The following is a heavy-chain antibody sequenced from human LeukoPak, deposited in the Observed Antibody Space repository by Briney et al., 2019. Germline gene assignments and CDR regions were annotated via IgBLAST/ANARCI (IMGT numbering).Heavy chain of an antibody. CDR1: GYTFTGYY. Sequence: ASEKVSCKPSGYTFTGYYMHWVRQAPGQRLEWMGRINPNRGGTNYAQKIQGRVTMTRDTSISTAYMELSRLRSDDTAVYYCASLWPFDYWGQGTLVTVSS. J-gene: IGHJ4*02. CDR3: ASLWPFDY. CDR2: INPNRGGT. V-gene: IGHV1-2*06. D-gene: IGHD2/OR15-2a*01.